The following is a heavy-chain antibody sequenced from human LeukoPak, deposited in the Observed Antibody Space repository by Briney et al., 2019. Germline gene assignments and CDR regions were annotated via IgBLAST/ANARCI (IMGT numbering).Heavy chain of an antibody. D-gene: IGHD3-3*01. V-gene: IGHV4-59*01. CDR3: ARNYYDFWSGYYTDYYYGMDV. CDR1: GGSISSYY. CDR2: IYYSGST. Sequence: PSETLSLTCTVSGGSISSYYWSWIRQPPGKGLEWIGYIYYSGSTNYNPSLKSRVTVSVDTSKNQFSLKLSSVTAADTAVYYCARNYYDFWSGYYTDYYYGMDVWGKGTTVTVSS. J-gene: IGHJ6*04.